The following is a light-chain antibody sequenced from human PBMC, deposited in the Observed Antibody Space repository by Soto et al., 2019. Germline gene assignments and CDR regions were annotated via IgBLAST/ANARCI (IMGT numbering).Light chain of an antibody. J-gene: IGKJ1*01. V-gene: IGKV3-15*01. CDR3: QQYNNWPRT. CDR1: QSVSNN. Sequence: EIVLTQSPGTLSLSPGERATLSCRASQSVSNNYLAWYQQKPGQAPRLLIYGASTRAIDIPARFSGSGSETEFTLTISRLQSEDFAVYYCQQYNNWPRTFGQGTKVDIK. CDR2: GAS.